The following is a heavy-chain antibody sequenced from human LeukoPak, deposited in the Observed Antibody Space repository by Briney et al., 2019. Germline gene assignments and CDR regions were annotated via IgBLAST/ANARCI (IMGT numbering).Heavy chain of an antibody. CDR2: INHSGST. D-gene: IGHD5-24*01. CDR1: GGPFSDYY. Sequence: PSETLSLTCAVYGGPFSDYYWSWIRQPPGKGLEWIGKINHSGSTNYSPSLKSRVTISIDTSKNQFSLKLDSMTAADTAVYYCARGEGARDGYNYAGPFYFDYWGHGTLVTVSS. J-gene: IGHJ4*01. CDR3: ARGEGARDGYNYAGPFYFDY. V-gene: IGHV4-34*01.